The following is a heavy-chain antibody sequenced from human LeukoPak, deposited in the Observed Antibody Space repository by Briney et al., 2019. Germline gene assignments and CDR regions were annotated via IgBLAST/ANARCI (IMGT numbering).Heavy chain of an antibody. V-gene: IGHV3-48*01. CDR3: AREEVTIFGVVIPFDY. CDR1: GFTFSSHS. CDR2: ISSSSSTI. J-gene: IGHJ4*02. Sequence: GGSLRLSCAASGFTFSSHSMNWVRQAPGKGLEWVSYISSSSSTIYYADSVKGRFTISRDNAKNSLYLQMNSLRAEDTAVYYCAREEVTIFGVVIPFDYWGQGTLVTVSS. D-gene: IGHD3-3*01.